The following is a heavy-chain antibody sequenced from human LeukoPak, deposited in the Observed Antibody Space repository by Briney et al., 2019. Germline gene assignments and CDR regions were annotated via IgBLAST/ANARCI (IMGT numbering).Heavy chain of an antibody. CDR2: IYYSGST. D-gene: IGHD6-19*01. Sequence: SETLSLTCTVSGGSISSSSYYWGWIRQPPGKGLEWIGSIYYSGSTYYNPSLKSRVTISVDTSKNQFSLKLSSVTAADTAVYYCARSSGWSPPRWGQGTLVTVSS. J-gene: IGHJ4*02. CDR3: ARSSGWSPPR. CDR1: GGSISSSSYY. V-gene: IGHV4-39*01.